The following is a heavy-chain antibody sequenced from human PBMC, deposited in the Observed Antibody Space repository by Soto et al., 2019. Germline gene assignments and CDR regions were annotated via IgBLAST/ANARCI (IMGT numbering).Heavy chain of an antibody. V-gene: IGHV4-59*01. CDR2: IYYSGST. Sequence: PSETLSLTCTVSGGSISSYYWSWIWQPPGKGLEWIGYIYYSGSTNYNPSLKSRVTISVDTSKNQFSLKLSSVTAADTAVYYCAREGVSSSWYNYYGMDGPGQGTTVTVSS. J-gene: IGHJ6*02. CDR1: GGSISSYY. D-gene: IGHD6-13*01. CDR3: AREGVSSSWYNYYGMDG.